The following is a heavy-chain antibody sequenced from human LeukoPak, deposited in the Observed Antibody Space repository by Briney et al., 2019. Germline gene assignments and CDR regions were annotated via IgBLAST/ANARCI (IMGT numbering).Heavy chain of an antibody. CDR1: GFTFGDYA. J-gene: IGHJ6*03. D-gene: IGHD2-2*02. Sequence: GGSLRLSCTASGFTFGDYAMSWVRQAPGKGREWVGFIRSKAYGGTTEYAASVKGRFTISRDDSKSIAYLQMNSLKTEDTAVYYCTRDKASYCSSTSCYTDYYYYYMDVWGKGTTVTVSS. V-gene: IGHV3-49*04. CDR3: TRDKASYCSSTSCYTDYYYYYMDV. CDR2: IRSKAYGGTT.